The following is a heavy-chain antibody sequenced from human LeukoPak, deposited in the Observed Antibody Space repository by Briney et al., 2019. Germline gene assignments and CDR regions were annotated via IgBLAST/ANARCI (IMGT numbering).Heavy chain of an antibody. J-gene: IGHJ4*02. CDR1: GFTFSSYS. V-gene: IGHV3-21*01. Sequence: KAGGSLRLSCAASGFTFSSYSMNWVRQAPGKGLEWVSSISSSSSYIYYADSVKGRFTISRDNAKNSLYLQMNSLRAEDTAVYYCARGQYLGDCFDYWGQGTLVTVSS. D-gene: IGHD2-15*01. CDR2: ISSSSSYI. CDR3: ARGQYLGDCFDY.